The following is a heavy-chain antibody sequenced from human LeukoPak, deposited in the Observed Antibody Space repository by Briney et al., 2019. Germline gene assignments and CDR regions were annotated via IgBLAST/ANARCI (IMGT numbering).Heavy chain of an antibody. Sequence: SETLSLTCTVSGGSISSGGYYWSWIRQPPGKGLEWIGYIYHTGNSDYNPSLKSRATISLDTSKNQFSLKLTSVTAADTAVYFCARHPFSSPFDYWGQGTLVTVSS. CDR1: GGSISSGGYY. CDR3: ARHPFSSPFDY. J-gene: IGHJ4*02. CDR2: IYHTGNS. V-gene: IGHV4-61*08.